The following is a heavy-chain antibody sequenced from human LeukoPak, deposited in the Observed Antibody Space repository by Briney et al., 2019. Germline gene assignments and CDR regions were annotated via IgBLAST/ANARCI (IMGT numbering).Heavy chain of an antibody. CDR3: ARCPTVVTPDYYYYYYMDV. CDR1: GYTVTTYG. V-gene: IGHV1-18*01. J-gene: IGHJ6*03. Sequence: EASVKVSCKASGYTVTTYGISWVRQAPGQGLEWMGWISAYNGNTNYAQKLQGRVTMTTDTSTSTAYMELRSLRSDDTAVYYCARCPTVVTPDYYYYYYMDVWGKGTTVTVSS. D-gene: IGHD4-23*01. CDR2: ISAYNGNT.